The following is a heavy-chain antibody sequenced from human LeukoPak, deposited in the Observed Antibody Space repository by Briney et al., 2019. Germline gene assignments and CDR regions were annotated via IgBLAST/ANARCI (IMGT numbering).Heavy chain of an antibody. V-gene: IGHV4-38-2*01. CDR1: GYSISSGYY. D-gene: IGHD3-22*01. Sequence: SETLSLTCAVSGYSISSGYYWGWIRQPPRKGLEWIGSIYHNGNTYYNPSLKSRVTISVDTSKNEFSLKLSSVTAADTAVYYCARVIVTARSDAFDIWGQGTMVTVSS. J-gene: IGHJ3*02. CDR3: ARVIVTARSDAFDI. CDR2: IYHNGNT.